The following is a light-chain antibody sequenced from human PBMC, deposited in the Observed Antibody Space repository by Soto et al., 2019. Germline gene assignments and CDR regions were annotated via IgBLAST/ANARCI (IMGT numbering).Light chain of an antibody. V-gene: IGKV1-5*03. CDR3: QLSQQRSSWPPIA. Sequence: DIQMTQSPSTLSASVGDRVTITCRASQSISSWLAWHQQKPGKAPKLLISKASSVESGVPSRFSGSGSGTEFTLTISSLEPEDFAVHYCQLSQQRSSWPPIAFGQGTRLEIK. CDR1: QSISSW. CDR2: KAS. J-gene: IGKJ5*01.